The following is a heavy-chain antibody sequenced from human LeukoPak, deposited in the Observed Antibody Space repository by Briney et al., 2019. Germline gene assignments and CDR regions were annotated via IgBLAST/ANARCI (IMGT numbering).Heavy chain of an antibody. J-gene: IGHJ6*03. CDR3: ARDVVPSYYYYYYMDV. D-gene: IGHD2-2*01. CDR1: GFPFNTYN. Sequence: GGSLRLSCAAPGFPFNTYNIHWIRQAPGRGLEWVSFIRNDETEIHYADFAKGRFTISRDKSKNSLYLQMNSLRAEDTAVYYCARDVVPSYYYYYYMDVWGKGTTVTVSS. V-gene: IGHV3-30*02. CDR2: IRNDETEI.